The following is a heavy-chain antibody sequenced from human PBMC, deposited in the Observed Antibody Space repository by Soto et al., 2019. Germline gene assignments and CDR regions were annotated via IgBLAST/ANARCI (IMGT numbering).Heavy chain of an antibody. J-gene: IGHJ4*02. CDR2: IWYDGNNR. CDR1: GFTFSSYG. CDR3: ARANAVAGTLEYFDY. D-gene: IGHD6-19*01. Sequence: QVQLVESGGGVVQPGRSLRLSCAASGFTFSSYGMHWVRQAPGKGLEWVAVIWYDGNNRYSADSVKGRFTISRDNSKNTLYLQMNSLRAEDTAVYHCARANAVAGTLEYFDYWGQGTLVTVSS. V-gene: IGHV3-33*01.